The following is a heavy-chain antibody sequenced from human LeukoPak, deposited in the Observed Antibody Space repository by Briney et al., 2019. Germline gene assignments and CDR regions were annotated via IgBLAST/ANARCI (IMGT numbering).Heavy chain of an antibody. CDR2: ISKSSTYT. CDR1: GFTFRTYS. V-gene: IGHV3-21*01. Sequence: PGGSLRLSCAASGFTFRTYSMNWVRQAPGKGLEWVSSISKSSTYTYYGDSVKGRFTISRDNANNSLYLQMNSLGAEDTGVYYCARGSGVHFWGQGTLVIVSS. D-gene: IGHD3-10*01. CDR3: ARGSGVHF. J-gene: IGHJ4*02.